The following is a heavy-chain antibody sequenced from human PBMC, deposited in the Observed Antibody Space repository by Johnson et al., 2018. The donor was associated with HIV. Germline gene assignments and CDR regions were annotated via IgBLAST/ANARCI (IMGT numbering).Heavy chain of an antibody. J-gene: IGHJ3*02. D-gene: IGHD3-16*01. Sequence: QLVESGAGLVQPGGSLRLSCAASRFTFSSYWMHWVRQAPGKGLVWVSRINSDGSSTTYADSVKGRFTISRDNAKNTLYLQMNSLRAEDTAVYYCARGSRYTYDNDDVYLLQAFDIWGQGTMVTVSS. CDR3: ARGSRYTYDNDDVYLLQAFDI. V-gene: IGHV3-74*01. CDR1: RFTFSSYW. CDR2: INSDGSST.